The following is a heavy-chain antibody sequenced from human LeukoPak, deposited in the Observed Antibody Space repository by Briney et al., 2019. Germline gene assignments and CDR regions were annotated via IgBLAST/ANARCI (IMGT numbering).Heavy chain of an antibody. D-gene: IGHD2-15*01. CDR2: ISSNGGST. Sequence: PGGSLRLSCSASGFTFSSYAMHWVRQAPRKGLEYVSAISSNGGSTYYADSVKGRFTISRDNSKNTLYLQMSSLRAEDTAVYYCVKGYCSGGSCSYYFDYWGQGTLVTVSS. J-gene: IGHJ4*02. CDR3: VKGYCSGGSCSYYFDY. V-gene: IGHV3-64D*06. CDR1: GFTFSSYA.